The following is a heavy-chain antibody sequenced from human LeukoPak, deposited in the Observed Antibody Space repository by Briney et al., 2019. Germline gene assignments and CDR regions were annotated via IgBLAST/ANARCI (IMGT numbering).Heavy chain of an antibody. D-gene: IGHD1-1*01. CDR3: ARDIWAQLEYAFDT. CDR2: ISAYNGNT. Sequence: ASVKVSCKASGYTFTSYGISWVRQAPGQGLEWMGWISAYNGNTNYAQKLQGRVTMTTDTSTSTAYMELRSLRSDDTAVYYCARDIWAQLEYAFDTWGLGTMVTVSS. CDR1: GYTFTSYG. V-gene: IGHV1-18*01. J-gene: IGHJ3*02.